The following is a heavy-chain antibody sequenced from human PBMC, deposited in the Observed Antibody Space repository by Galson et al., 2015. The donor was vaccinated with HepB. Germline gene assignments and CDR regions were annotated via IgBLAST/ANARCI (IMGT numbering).Heavy chain of an antibody. CDR1: GFAFSSYA. V-gene: IGHV3-30-3*01. D-gene: IGHD3-16*02. CDR3: AKGGVWGSYRTRYFDY. Sequence: SLRLSCAASGFAFSSYAIHWARQAPGKGLEWLAVISYDGSKKYYADSVKGRFTVSRDNSKNTLYLEMNSLRAADTAVYYCAKGGVWGSYRTRYFDYWGQGTLVTVSS. J-gene: IGHJ4*02. CDR2: ISYDGSKK.